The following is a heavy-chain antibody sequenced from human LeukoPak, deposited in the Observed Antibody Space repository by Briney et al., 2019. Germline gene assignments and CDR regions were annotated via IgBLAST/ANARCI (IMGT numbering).Heavy chain of an antibody. CDR2: INAGNGNT. Sequence: GASVKVSCKTSGYSFVDYVLTWVRQAPGQRPEWMGWINAGNGNTKYSQRFHGRVTITRDTSASTGYMEMRSLRYEDTAIYYCARLAVSDSYDAFDMWGQGTLVTVSS. D-gene: IGHD6-19*01. CDR1: GYSFVDYV. J-gene: IGHJ3*02. CDR3: ARLAVSDSYDAFDM. V-gene: IGHV1-3*01.